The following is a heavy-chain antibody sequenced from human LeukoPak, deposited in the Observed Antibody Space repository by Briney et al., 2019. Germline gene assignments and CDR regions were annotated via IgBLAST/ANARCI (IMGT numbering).Heavy chain of an antibody. D-gene: IGHD3-10*01. Sequence: GGSLRLSYAASGFTFSAFGMHWVRQAPGKGLEWVTFIPYDGSDKYYADSVKGRFTISRDNSKNTLYLQMNSLGPEDTAVYYCAKFNYYGSGGGGYDYWGQGTLVTVSS. V-gene: IGHV3-30*02. CDR1: GFTFSAFG. CDR2: IPYDGSDK. J-gene: IGHJ4*02. CDR3: AKFNYYGSGGGGYDY.